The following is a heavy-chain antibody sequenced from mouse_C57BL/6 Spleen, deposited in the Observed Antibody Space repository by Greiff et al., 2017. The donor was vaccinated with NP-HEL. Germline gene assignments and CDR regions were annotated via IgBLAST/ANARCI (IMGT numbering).Heavy chain of an antibody. CDR2: ISYDGSN. Sequence: EVQLQESGPGLVKPSQSLSLTCSVTGYSITSGYYWNWIRQFPGNKLEWMGYISYDGSNNYNPSLKNRISITRDTSKNQFFLKLNSVTTEDTATYYCAREGYYGSSYGGYWYFDVWGTGTTVTVSS. CDR3: AREGYYGSSYGGYWYFDV. D-gene: IGHD1-1*01. CDR1: GYSITSGYY. J-gene: IGHJ1*03. V-gene: IGHV3-6*01.